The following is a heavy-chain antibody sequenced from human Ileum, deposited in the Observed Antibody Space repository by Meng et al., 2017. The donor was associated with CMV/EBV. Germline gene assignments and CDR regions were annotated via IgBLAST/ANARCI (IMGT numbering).Heavy chain of an antibody. Sequence: GESLKISCAASGFTFSNYGMHWVRQAPGKGLEWVALIRYDGTKKYFADSVKGRFTISRDNSKNTLYLQMNSLRAEDTAVYYCAKDQVLVVVPAASDYYYYGMDVWGQGTTVTVSS. J-gene: IGHJ6*02. CDR2: IRYDGTKK. V-gene: IGHV3-30*02. CDR1: GFTFSNYG. CDR3: AKDQVLVVVPAASDYYYYGMDV. D-gene: IGHD2-2*01.